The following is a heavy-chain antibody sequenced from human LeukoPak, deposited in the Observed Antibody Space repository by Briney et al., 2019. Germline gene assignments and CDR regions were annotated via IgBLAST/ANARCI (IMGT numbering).Heavy chain of an antibody. J-gene: IGHJ4*02. CDR2: IIPIFGTA. CDR1: GGTFSSYA. CDR3: ARDFGYSSSWYNYFDY. V-gene: IGHV1-69*06. Sequence: SVKVSCKASGGTFSSYAISWVRQAPGQGLEWMGGIIPIFGTANYAQKFQGRVTITADKSTSTAYMELSSLRSEDTAVYCCARDFGYSSSWYNYFDYWGQGTLVTVSS. D-gene: IGHD6-13*01.